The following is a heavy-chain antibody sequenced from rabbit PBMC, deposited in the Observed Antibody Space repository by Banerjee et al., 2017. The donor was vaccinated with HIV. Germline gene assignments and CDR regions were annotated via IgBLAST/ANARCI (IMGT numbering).Heavy chain of an antibody. CDR2: IGTSGGSA. J-gene: IGHJ4*01. V-gene: IGHV1S45*01. D-gene: IGHD4-2*01. CDR1: GFSFSSSYW. Sequence: EESGGDLVKPEGSLTLTCTASGFSFSSSYWICWVRQAPGKGLELIACIGTSGGSAYYASWVNGRFTISSHNAQNTLYLQLNSLTAADTATYFCVRDYAGSSNLWGPGTLVT. CDR3: VRDYAGSSNL.